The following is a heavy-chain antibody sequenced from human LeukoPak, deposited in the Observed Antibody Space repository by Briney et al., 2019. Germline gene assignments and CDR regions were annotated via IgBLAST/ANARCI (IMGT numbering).Heavy chain of an antibody. CDR2: IYYSGST. J-gene: IGHJ4*02. CDR1: GGSISSYY. Sequence: SETLSLTCTVSGGSISSYYWSWIRQPPGKGLEWIGYIYYSGSTNYNPSLKSRVTISVDTSKNQFSLRLSSVTAADTAVYYCARGLMATINYFDYWGQGTLVTVSS. V-gene: IGHV4-59*01. D-gene: IGHD5-24*01. CDR3: ARGLMATINYFDY.